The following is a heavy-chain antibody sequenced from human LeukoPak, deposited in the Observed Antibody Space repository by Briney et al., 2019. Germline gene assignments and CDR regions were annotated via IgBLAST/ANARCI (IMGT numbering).Heavy chain of an antibody. CDR2: ISSSSSYI. Sequence: GGSLRLSCAASGFTFSSYSMNWVRQAPGKGLEWVSPISSSSSYIYYADSVKGRFTISRDNAKNSLYLQMNSLRAEDTAVYYCARDLIVHSSNWLDPWGQGTLVTVSS. CDR1: GFTFSSYS. CDR3: ARDLIVHSSNWLDP. D-gene: IGHD3-22*01. V-gene: IGHV3-21*01. J-gene: IGHJ5*02.